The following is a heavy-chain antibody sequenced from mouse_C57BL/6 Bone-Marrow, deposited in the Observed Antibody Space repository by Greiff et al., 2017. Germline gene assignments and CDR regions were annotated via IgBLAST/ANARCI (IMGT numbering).Heavy chain of an antibody. D-gene: IGHD1-1*01. CDR1: GFNFKDDY. J-gene: IGHJ3*01. V-gene: IGHV14-4*01. CDR2: IDPENGAT. CDR3: TIYYYGCWFAY. Sequence: EVQLQQSGAELVRPGASVKLSCTASGFNFKDDYMHWVKQRPEQGLEWIGWIDPENGATEYASEFQGKATITADTSSNTAYLQLSSLTSEDTAVYDCTIYYYGCWFAYWGRGPRVTVSA.